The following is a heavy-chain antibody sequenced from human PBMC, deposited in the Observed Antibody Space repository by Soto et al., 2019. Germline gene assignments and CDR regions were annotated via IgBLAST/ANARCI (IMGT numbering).Heavy chain of an antibody. J-gene: IGHJ4*02. CDR3: AHSDFEWLEAFHY. D-gene: IGHD3-9*01. V-gene: IGHV2-5*02. CDR1: GFSLSSTGVG. Sequence: QITLQESGPMLVKPSQTLTLTCTFSGFSLSSTGVGVGWFRQPPGKALEWLAIIYWDDENRYSPSLRSRLTITKDTSNDQVVLTVTNMDPLDTARYYCAHSDFEWLEAFHYWGQGALVTVSS. CDR2: IYWDDEN.